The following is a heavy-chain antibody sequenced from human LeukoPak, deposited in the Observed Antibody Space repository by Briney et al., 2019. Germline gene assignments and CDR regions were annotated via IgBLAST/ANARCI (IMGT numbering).Heavy chain of an antibody. J-gene: IGHJ4*02. V-gene: IGHV1-69*06. D-gene: IGHD2/OR15-2a*01. CDR1: GGTFSTYA. Sequence: ASVKVSCKASGGTFSTYAINWVRQAPGQGLEWMGGIIPIFDTPNYAQKFQGRVTITADKSTSTAYMELSSLRAEDTAVYYCAKNGAYYGGYYFDYWGQGTLVTVSS. CDR2: IIPIFDTP. CDR3: AKNGAYYGGYYFDY.